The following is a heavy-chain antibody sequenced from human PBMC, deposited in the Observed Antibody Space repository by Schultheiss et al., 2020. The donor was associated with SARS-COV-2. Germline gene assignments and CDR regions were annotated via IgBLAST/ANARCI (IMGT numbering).Heavy chain of an antibody. J-gene: IGHJ6*02. D-gene: IGHD2-15*01. CDR2: ISPSGSNK. Sequence: GGSLRLSCVASGFVFSDYYMTWIRQAPGKGLEWVSYISPSGSNKYYAGSVEGRFTSSRDNAKNSLYLQMNSVRAEDTAVYYCARDAGAEGCLHGGGSCYSSYYYGMDVWGQGTTVTVSS. V-gene: IGHV3-11*01. CDR3: ARDAGAEGCLHGGGSCYSSYYYGMDV. CDR1: GFVFSDYY.